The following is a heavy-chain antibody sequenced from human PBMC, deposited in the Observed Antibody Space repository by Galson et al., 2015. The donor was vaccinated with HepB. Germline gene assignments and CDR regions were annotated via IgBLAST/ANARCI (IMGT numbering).Heavy chain of an antibody. CDR2: IPTSGDNT. J-gene: IGHJ4*02. V-gene: IGHV3-23*01. D-gene: IGHD6-19*01. CDR1: GFTFSYYA. Sequence: SLRLSCAASGFTFSYYAMSWVRQAQGKGLEWVSAIPTSGDNTFSADSMKGRFIISRDNSQNTLFSQLNSLRPDDTAIYFCAKVFPEKTDGWYRQALYYFDSWGQGTRVTVSS. CDR3: AKVFPEKTDGWYRQALYYFDS.